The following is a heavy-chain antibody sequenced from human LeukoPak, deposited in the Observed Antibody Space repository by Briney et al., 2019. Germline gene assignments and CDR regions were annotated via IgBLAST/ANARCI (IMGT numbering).Heavy chain of an antibody. D-gene: IGHD3-22*01. CDR2: ISGSGAST. J-gene: IGHJ4*02. CDR3: AKQPGSVVDSSGSLSRH. V-gene: IGHV3-23*01. CDR1: GFTFSSYA. Sequence: GGSLRLSCAASGFTFSSYAMSCVRQAPGKGLEWVSTISGSGASTYYADSVKGRFTISRDNSKNPLHLQMNSLRAEDTAVYYCAKQPGSVVDSSGSLSRHWGQGTLVTVSS.